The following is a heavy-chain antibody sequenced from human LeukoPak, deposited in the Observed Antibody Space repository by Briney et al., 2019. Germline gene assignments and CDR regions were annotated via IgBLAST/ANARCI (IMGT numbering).Heavy chain of an antibody. V-gene: IGHV3-30*04. CDR1: GFTFSSFA. J-gene: IGHJ6*02. CDR3: ARGGGLDV. D-gene: IGHD3-16*01. Sequence: GGSLRLSCAASGFTFSSFAMHWVRQAPGKGLEWVAVISHDGSNKYYVDSVKGRFTISRDNSKNTLYLQMNSLRAEDTAVYFCARGGGLDVWGQGATVTVSS. CDR2: ISHDGSNK.